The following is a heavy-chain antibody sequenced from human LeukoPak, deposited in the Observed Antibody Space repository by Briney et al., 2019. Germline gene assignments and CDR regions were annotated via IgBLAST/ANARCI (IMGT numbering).Heavy chain of an antibody. CDR2: IYYSGST. D-gene: IGHD6-13*01. CDR3: ARRKRQQPDLRAFDI. Sequence: SKTLSLTCTVSGGSISSSSYYWGWIRQPPGKGLEWIGSIYYSGSTYYNPSLKSRVTISVDTSKNQFSLKLSSVTAADTAVYYCARRKRQQPDLRAFDIWGQGTMVTVSS. CDR1: GGSISSSSYY. J-gene: IGHJ3*02. V-gene: IGHV4-39*01.